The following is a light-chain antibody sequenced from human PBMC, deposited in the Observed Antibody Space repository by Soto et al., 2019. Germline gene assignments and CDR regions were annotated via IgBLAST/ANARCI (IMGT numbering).Light chain of an antibody. V-gene: IGLV2-11*01. CDR2: DVD. CDR1: SSDVGGYNY. Sequence: QSVLTQPRSVSGSPGQSVTISCTGTSSDVGGYNYVSWYQHHPGKAPKLMIYDVDKRPSGVPGRFSGSKSGNTASLTISGLQSEDEAEYFCAAWDDSLNGNVFGSGTKVTVL. CDR3: AAWDDSLNGNV. J-gene: IGLJ1*01.